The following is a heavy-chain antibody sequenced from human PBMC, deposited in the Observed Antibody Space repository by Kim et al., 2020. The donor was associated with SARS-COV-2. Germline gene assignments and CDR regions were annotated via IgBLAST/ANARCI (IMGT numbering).Heavy chain of an antibody. D-gene: IGHD3-22*01. J-gene: IGHJ4*02. V-gene: IGHV3-30*07. Sequence: APGKGRFTISRDKSKNTRYRPMNSLRAEDAAVYYCARGDTSGYYYYDYWGQGTLVTVSS. CDR3: ARGDTSGYYYYDY.